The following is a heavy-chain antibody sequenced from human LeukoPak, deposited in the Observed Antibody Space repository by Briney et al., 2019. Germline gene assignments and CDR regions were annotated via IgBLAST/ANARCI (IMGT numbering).Heavy chain of an antibody. CDR3: AKTRPLDSSSWSHGDY. J-gene: IGHJ4*02. CDR1: GFTFSSYA. D-gene: IGHD6-13*01. Sequence: GGSLRLSCAASGFTFSSYAMSWVRQAPGKGLEWVSAISGSGDSTYYGDSVKGRFTISRDNSKNTLYLQMNSLRAKDTAVYYCAKTRPLDSSSWSHGDYWGQGTLVTVSS. CDR2: ISGSGDST. V-gene: IGHV3-23*01.